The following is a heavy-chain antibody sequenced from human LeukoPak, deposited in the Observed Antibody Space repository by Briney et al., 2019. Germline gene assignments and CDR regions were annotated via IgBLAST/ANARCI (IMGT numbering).Heavy chain of an antibody. D-gene: IGHD3-10*01. CDR3: ARETVVRGVTHFDY. Sequence: GASVKVSCKASGGTFSSYAISWVRQAPGQGLEWMGGIIPIFGTANYAQKFQGRVTITADESTSTAYMELSSLRSEDTAVYYCARETVVRGVTHFDYWGQGTLVTVSS. J-gene: IGHJ4*02. CDR2: IIPIFGTA. CDR1: GGTFSSYA. V-gene: IGHV1-69*13.